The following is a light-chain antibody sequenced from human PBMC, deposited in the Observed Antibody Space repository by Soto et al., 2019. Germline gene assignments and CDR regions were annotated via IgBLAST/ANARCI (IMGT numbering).Light chain of an antibody. Sequence: DIQMTQSPSSMSASVGDRLTITCRASQSISSYLNWYQQRPGKAPKLLIYAASSLQSGVPSRFSGSGSGTDFTLTISSLQPEDFATYYCQQSYSTPYTFGQGTKLEI. J-gene: IGKJ2*01. CDR1: QSISSY. V-gene: IGKV1-39*01. CDR2: AAS. CDR3: QQSYSTPYT.